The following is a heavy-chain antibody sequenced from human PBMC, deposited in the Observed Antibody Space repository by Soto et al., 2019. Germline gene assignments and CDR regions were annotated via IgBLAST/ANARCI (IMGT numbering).Heavy chain of an antibody. CDR1: GYAFSGYS. Sequence: ASVKVSCKASGYAFSGYSITWVRQAPGQGLEWMGRISGYNGNTNYARTLRGRLTLTTDTSTSTAYMELRSLTSDDTAVYYCARDVFCGGAPACPDMDVWGQGTTVTVSS. CDR3: ARDVFCGGAPACPDMDV. J-gene: IGHJ6*02. CDR2: ISGYNGNT. D-gene: IGHD2-21*01. V-gene: IGHV1-18*04.